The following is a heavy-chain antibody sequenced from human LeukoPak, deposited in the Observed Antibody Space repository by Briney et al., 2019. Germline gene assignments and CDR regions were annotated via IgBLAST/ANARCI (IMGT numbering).Heavy chain of an antibody. CDR1: GFTFSSYG. V-gene: IGHV3-30*18. CDR2: ISYDGSNK. D-gene: IGHD1-26*01. J-gene: IGHJ4*02. Sequence: PGGSLRLSCAASGFTFSSYGMHWVRQAPGKGLEWVAVISYDGSNKYYADSVKGRFTISRDDSKNTLYLQMNSLRAEDTAVYYCAKDLTTYGGSYYFDYWGQGTLVTVSS. CDR3: AKDLTTYGGSYYFDY.